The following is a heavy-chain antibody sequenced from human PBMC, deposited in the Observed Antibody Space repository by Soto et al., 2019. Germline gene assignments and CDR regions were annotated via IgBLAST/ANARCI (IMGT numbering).Heavy chain of an antibody. D-gene: IGHD3-22*01. J-gene: IGHJ3*02. CDR1: GGSISSYY. CDR3: ARHVYDSSGPDAFDI. Sequence: SETLSLTCTVSGGSISSYYWSWIRQPPGKGLEWIGYIYYSGSTNYNPSLKSRLTISVDTTKNQFSLKLSSVTAADTAVYYCARHVYDSSGPDAFDIWGQGTMVTVSS. V-gene: IGHV4-59*08. CDR2: IYYSGST.